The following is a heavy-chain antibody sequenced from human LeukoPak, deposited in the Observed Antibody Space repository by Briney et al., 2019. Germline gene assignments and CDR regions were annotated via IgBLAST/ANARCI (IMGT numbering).Heavy chain of an antibody. V-gene: IGHV1-18*01. J-gene: IGHJ6*03. CDR1: GYTFTSYG. D-gene: IGHD6-13*01. CDR3: ARIPSSSSRTPIYYYYYMDV. Sequence: ASVKVPCKASGYTFTSYGISWVRQAPGQGLEWMGWISAYNGNTNYAQKLQGRVTMTTDTSTSTAYMELRSLRSDDTAVYYCARIPSSSSRTPIYYYYYMDVWGKGTTVIVS. CDR2: ISAYNGNT.